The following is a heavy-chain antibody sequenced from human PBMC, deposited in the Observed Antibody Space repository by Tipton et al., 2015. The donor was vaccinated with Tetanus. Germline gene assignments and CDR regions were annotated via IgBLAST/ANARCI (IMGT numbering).Heavy chain of an antibody. V-gene: IGHV4-4*07. CDR2: IYTSGST. Sequence: GLVKPSETLSLTCSVSGDSISSFYWSWIRQPAGKGLEWIGRIYTSGSTNYNPSLKNRVTMSVDTSKRQFSLKLNSVTAADTAVYYCARGWGSSWYYFDYWGQGILVTVSS. CDR3: ARGWGSSWYYFDY. CDR1: GDSISSFY. D-gene: IGHD6-13*01. J-gene: IGHJ4*02.